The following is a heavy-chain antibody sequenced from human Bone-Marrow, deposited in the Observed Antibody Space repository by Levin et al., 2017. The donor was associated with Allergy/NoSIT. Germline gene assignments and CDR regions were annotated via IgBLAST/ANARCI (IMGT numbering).Heavy chain of an antibody. CDR1: GFSLSNPRMG. CDR3: ARTDFVTGDYAFDI. Sequence: ESGPTLVKPSETLTLTCTVSGFSLSNPRMGVSWIRQPPGKAPEWLAHIFATKGNSYSTSLKSRLTISKDTSRSQVVLIMTNMDPVDTATYYCARTDFVTGDYAFDIWGQGTMVTVSS. D-gene: IGHD3-9*01. CDR2: IFATKGN. V-gene: IGHV2-26*01. J-gene: IGHJ3*02.